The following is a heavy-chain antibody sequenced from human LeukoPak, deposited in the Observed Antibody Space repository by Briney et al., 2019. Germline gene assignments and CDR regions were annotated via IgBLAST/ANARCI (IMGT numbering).Heavy chain of an antibody. D-gene: IGHD2-15*01. CDR3: ARDVTETGDIMVLVAASDI. CDR1: GYTFTCYY. CDR2: INPNSGGT. V-gene: IGHV1-2*02. J-gene: IGHJ3*02. Sequence: ASVKVSCKASGYTFTCYYMHWVRQAPGQGLEWMGWINPNSGGTNYAQKFHGRVTITRDTSISTAYMDLSRLRSDDTAVYYCARDVTETGDIMVLVAASDIWGQGTMVTVSS.